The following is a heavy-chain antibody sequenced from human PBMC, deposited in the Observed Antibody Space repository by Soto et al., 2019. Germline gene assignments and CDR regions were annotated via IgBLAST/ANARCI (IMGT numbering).Heavy chain of an antibody. CDR3: ARAPDPYCSGGSCFRAEYFQH. CDR2: IYYSGST. CDR1: GGSISSYY. D-gene: IGHD2-15*01. J-gene: IGHJ1*01. V-gene: IGHV4-59*01. Sequence: QVQLQESGPGLVKPSETLSLTCTVSGGSISSYYWSWIRQPPGKGLEWIGYIYYSGSTNYNPSLTSRVTISVDTSKNQFSLKLSSVTAADTAVYYCARAPDPYCSGGSCFRAEYFQHWGQGTMVTVSS.